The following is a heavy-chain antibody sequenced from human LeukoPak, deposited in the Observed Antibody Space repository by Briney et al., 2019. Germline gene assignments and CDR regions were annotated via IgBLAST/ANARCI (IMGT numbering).Heavy chain of an antibody. V-gene: IGHV6-1*01. Sequence: SQTLSLTCAISGDSVSSNGASWNWIRQSPSRCLEWLGRTYYRSQQWHSDYAPSVKGRITLNPYTSKNQFSLQLNSVTPEDTAVYYCGRETDFGVVSNWGQGTLVTVSS. CDR3: GRETDFGVVSN. CDR1: GDSVSSNGAS. CDR2: TYYRSQQWHS. D-gene: IGHD3-3*01. J-gene: IGHJ4*02.